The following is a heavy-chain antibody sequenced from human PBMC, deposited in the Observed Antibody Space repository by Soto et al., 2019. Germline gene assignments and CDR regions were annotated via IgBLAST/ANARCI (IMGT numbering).Heavy chain of an antibody. D-gene: IGHD3-10*02. V-gene: IGHV3-74*03. Sequence: VGSLRLSCAASGFTFSGSWVHWIRQAPGKGLERVSLITSDGGGSAYADSVKARFSISCDNANITVFLHMDRQRVEDTADCYCGRNAIFVRGDTDEYWGKGTPVTVS. CDR1: GFTFSGSW. CDR2: ITSDGGGS. J-gene: IGHJ4*02. CDR3: GRNAIFVRGDTDEY.